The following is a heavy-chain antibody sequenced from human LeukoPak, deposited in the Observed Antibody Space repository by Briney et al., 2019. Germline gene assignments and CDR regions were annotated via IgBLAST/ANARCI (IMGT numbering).Heavy chain of an antibody. CDR2: INHSGST. Sequence: SETLSLTCAVYGGSFRGYYWSWIRQPPGKGLEWIGEINHSGSTNYNPSLKSRVTISVDTSKNQFSLKLSSVTAADTAVYYCARDPGYSSSWYYSPLGDYWGQGTLVTVSS. CDR3: ARDPGYSSSWYYSPLGDY. V-gene: IGHV4-34*01. D-gene: IGHD6-13*01. CDR1: GGSFRGYY. J-gene: IGHJ4*02.